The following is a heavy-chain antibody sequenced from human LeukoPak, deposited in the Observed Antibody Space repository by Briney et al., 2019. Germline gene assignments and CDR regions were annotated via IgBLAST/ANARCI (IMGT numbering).Heavy chain of an antibody. CDR3: AREGPVCSGGSCPHNWFDP. CDR1: GGTFSSYA. CDR2: IIPIFGTA. D-gene: IGHD2-15*01. V-gene: IGHV1-69*05. J-gene: IGHJ5*02. Sequence: ASVKVSCKASGGTFSSYAISWVRQAPGQGLEWMEGIIPIFGTANYAQKFQGRVTITTDESTSTAYMEPSSLRSEDTAVYYCAREGPVCSGGSCPHNWFDPWGQGALVTVSS.